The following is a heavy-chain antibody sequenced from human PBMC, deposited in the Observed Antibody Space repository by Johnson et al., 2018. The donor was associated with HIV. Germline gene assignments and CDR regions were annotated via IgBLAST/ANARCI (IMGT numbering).Heavy chain of an antibody. CDR2: INWNGGST. D-gene: IGHD1-26*01. J-gene: IGHJ3*02. V-gene: IGHV3-20*04. CDR3: ARYGISFVGATTVKWAFDI. CDR1: GFTFDDYG. Sequence: VRLVESGGGVVRPGGSLRLSCAASGFTFDDYGMSWVRQAPGKGLEWVSGINWNGGSTGYADSVKGRFTISRDNSKNTLYLQMNSLRAEDTAVYYCARYGISFVGATTVKWAFDIWGQGTMVTVSS.